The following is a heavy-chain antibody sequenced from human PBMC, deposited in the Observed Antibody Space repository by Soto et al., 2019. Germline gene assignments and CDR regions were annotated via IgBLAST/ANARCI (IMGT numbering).Heavy chain of an antibody. V-gene: IGHV4-61*01. D-gene: IGHD3-10*01. CDR1: GGSVSSGSYY. Sequence: QVQLQESGPGLVKPSETLSLTCTVSGGSVSSGSYYWSWIRQPPGKGLEWIGYIYYSGSTNYNPSLKSRVTISVDTSKNQFSLKLSSVTAADTAVYYCARDRDYYGSGSYYSSYYYGMDVWGQGTTVTVSS. CDR2: IYYSGST. CDR3: ARDRDYYGSGSYYSSYYYGMDV. J-gene: IGHJ6*02.